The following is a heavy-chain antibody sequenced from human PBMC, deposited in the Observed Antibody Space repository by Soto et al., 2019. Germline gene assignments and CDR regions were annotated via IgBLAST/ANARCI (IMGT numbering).Heavy chain of an antibody. CDR1: GFTLRTSG. Sequence: QVQLVESGGGVVQPGGSLRLSCVASGFTLRTSGMHWVRQAPSKGLEWVAVISHDGSNQFYAESVKGRFTISRDNSKNMLYLQMNSLSADDSAVYFCAKDSSAALDYWGQGTVVTVSS. D-gene: IGHD6-25*01. V-gene: IGHV3-30*18. CDR3: AKDSSAALDY. CDR2: ISHDGSNQ. J-gene: IGHJ4*02.